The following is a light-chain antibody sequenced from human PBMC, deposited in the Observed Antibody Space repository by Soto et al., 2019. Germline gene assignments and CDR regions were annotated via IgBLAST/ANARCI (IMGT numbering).Light chain of an antibody. CDR3: QQSYSTPWT. CDR1: QSISSY. J-gene: IGKJ1*01. Sequence: IQMPQSPSSLSASVGDRFTMTCLASQSISSYLNWYQQKPGKAPKLLIYAASSLQSGVPSRFSGSGSGTDFTLTISSLQPEDFATYYCQQSYSTPWTLGQGTKVDIK. V-gene: IGKV1-39*01. CDR2: AAS.